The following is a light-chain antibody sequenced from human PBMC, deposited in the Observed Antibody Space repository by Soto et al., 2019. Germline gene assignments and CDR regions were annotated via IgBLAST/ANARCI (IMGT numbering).Light chain of an antibody. Sequence: QSALTQPASVSGSPGQSVAISCTGTSSDVGAYNYVSWYQQHPGKAPKLLLSEVSNRPSGVSDRFSGSKSGNTASLTISGLQAEDEADYYCQSYDNSLSVYVFGTGTKVTVL. J-gene: IGLJ1*01. CDR1: SSDVGAYNY. CDR2: EVS. V-gene: IGLV2-14*01. CDR3: QSYDNSLSVYV.